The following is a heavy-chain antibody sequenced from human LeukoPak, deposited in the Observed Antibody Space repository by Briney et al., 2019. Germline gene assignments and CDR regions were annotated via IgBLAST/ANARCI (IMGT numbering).Heavy chain of an antibody. CDR3: ARVQPHYYDSSGYPPDY. J-gene: IGHJ4*02. V-gene: IGHV3-48*01. D-gene: IGHD3-22*01. Sequence: GGSLRLSCAASGFTFSRYSMDWVRQAPGQGLEWISYISTDSTVIKYADSVKGRFTISRDNAKNSLFLQMNSLRVEDSAVYYCARVQPHYYDSSGYPPDYWGQGTLVTVSS. CDR2: ISTDSTVI. CDR1: GFTFSRYS.